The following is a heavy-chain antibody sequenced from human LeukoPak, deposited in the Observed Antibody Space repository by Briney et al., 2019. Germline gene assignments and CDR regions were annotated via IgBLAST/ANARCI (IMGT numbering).Heavy chain of an antibody. D-gene: IGHD3-3*01. J-gene: IGHJ4*02. CDR1: GGSFSGYY. Sequence: SETLSLTCAVYGGSFSGYYWSWIRQPPGKGLEWIGEINHSGSTNYNPSLKSRVTISVDTSKNQFSLKLSSVTAADTAVYYCARVGGKYYDFRRLDYWGQGTLVTVSS. V-gene: IGHV4-34*01. CDR3: ARVGGKYYDFRRLDY. CDR2: INHSGST.